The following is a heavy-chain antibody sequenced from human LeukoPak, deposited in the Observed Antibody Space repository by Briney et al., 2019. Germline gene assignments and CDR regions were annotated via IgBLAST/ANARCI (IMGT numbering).Heavy chain of an antibody. CDR3: AREVFTKPAFDI. CDR1: GYTFTSYG. Sequence: ASVKVSCKASGYTFTSYGISWVRQAPGQGLEGMGWISAYNGNTNYAQKLQGRVTMTTDTSTSTAYMELRSLRADDTAVYYCAREVFTKPAFDIWGQGTMVTVSS. CDR2: ISAYNGNT. D-gene: IGHD2-2*01. J-gene: IGHJ3*02. V-gene: IGHV1-18*01.